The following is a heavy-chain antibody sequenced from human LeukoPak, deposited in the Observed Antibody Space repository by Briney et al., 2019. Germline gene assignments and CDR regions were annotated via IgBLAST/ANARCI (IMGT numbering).Heavy chain of an antibody. Sequence: SETLSLTCTVSGGSISSSSYYWGWIRQPPGKGLEWIGSIYYSGSTYYNPSLKSRVTISVDTSKNQFSLKLSSVTAADTAVYYCAREGGYSYGYRDYMDVWGKGTTVTISS. J-gene: IGHJ6*03. CDR2: IYYSGST. CDR3: AREGGYSYGYRDYMDV. CDR1: GGSISSSSYY. D-gene: IGHD5-18*01. V-gene: IGHV4-39*07.